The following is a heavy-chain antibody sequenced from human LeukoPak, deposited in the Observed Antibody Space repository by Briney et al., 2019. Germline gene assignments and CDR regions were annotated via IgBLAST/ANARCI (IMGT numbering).Heavy chain of an antibody. Sequence: GASVKVSCKASGYTFTSYDISWVRQAPGQGLEWMGWINPYNDNTNYAQKLQDRVTMTTDTSTSTAYMELRSLRSDDTAVYYCARAQAVITLDYWGQGTLVTFSS. J-gene: IGHJ4*02. V-gene: IGHV1-18*01. CDR2: INPYNDNT. CDR3: ARAQAVITLDY. CDR1: GYTFTSYD. D-gene: IGHD4-17*01.